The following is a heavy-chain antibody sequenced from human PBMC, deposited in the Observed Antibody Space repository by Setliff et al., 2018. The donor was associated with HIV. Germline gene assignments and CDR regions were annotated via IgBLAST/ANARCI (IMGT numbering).Heavy chain of an antibody. CDR3: ARSPANTGYWVTPLWYMDV. J-gene: IGHJ6*03. CDR2: ITWNGGST. D-gene: IGHD3-9*01. V-gene: IGHV3-20*04. CDR1: GFTFDDYG. Sequence: GGSLRLSCAASGFTFDDYGMSWVRQAPGKGLEWVSGITWNGGSTGYVDSVKGRFTISRDNAKNSLYLQMNSLRPEDTAVYYCARSPANTGYWVTPLWYMDVWGKGTTVTVSS.